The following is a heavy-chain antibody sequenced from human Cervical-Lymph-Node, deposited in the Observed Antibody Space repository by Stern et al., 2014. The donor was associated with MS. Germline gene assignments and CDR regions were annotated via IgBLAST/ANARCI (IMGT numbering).Heavy chain of an antibody. D-gene: IGHD3-10*01. CDR3: AKDYGSGSSFFDY. V-gene: IGHV3-9*01. J-gene: IGHJ4*02. CDR1: GFKFNDHA. CDR2: IGWNSGGI. Sequence: EVQLVESGGGLVQPGRSLRLSCAASGFKFNDHAMYWVRQAPGKGLEWVSGIGWNSGGITYADSVKGRFTISRDNAKNSLYLQMNSLRAEDTAVYYCAKDYGSGSSFFDYWGQGTLVTVSS.